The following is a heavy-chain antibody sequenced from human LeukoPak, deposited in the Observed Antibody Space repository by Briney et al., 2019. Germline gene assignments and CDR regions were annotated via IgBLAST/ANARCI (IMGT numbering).Heavy chain of an antibody. Sequence: SQTLSLTCTVSGGSISSGSYYWRWLRQPAGKGLEWVGSIYTSGSTNYNPSLKSRVTISVDTSKNQFSLKLSSVTAADTAVYYCARGPDIVVVVAATPAFDIWGQGTMVTVSS. CDR1: GGSISSGSYY. D-gene: IGHD2-15*01. CDR3: ARGPDIVVVVAATPAFDI. J-gene: IGHJ3*02. CDR2: IYTSGST. V-gene: IGHV4-61*02.